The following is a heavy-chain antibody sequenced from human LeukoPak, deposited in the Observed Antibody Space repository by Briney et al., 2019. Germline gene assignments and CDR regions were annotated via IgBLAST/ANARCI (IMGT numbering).Heavy chain of an antibody. CDR3: ARDLGWFHFDS. V-gene: IGHV3-7*01. J-gene: IGHJ4*02. CDR2: IKEDGSAQ. CDR1: GFTFSSYW. D-gene: IGHD2-15*01. Sequence: SGGSLRLSCAASGFTFSSYWMSWVRQAPGKGLEWVAHIKEDGSAQNYIDSVKGRFTISRDNAKNSLFLQMNSVRAEDTAIYYCARDLGWFHFDSWGQGTLVTVSS.